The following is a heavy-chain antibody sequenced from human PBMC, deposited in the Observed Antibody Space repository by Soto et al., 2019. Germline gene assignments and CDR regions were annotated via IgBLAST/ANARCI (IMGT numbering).Heavy chain of an antibody. J-gene: IGHJ3*02. CDR1: GFTFSSYG. V-gene: IGHV3-33*01. D-gene: IGHD4-17*01. CDR3: ARDWGTTVTTEDAFDI. CDR2: IWYDGSNK. Sequence: GGSLRLSCAASGFTFSSYGMHWVRQAPGKGLEWVAVIWYDGSNKYYADSVKGRFTISRDNSKNTLYLQMNSLRAEDTAVYYCARDWGTTVTTEDAFDIWGQGTMVTVSS.